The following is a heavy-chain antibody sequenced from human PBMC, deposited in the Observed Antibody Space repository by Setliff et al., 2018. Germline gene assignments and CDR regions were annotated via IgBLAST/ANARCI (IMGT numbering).Heavy chain of an antibody. D-gene: IGHD3-3*01. J-gene: IGHJ4*02. CDR1: GYTFTSYG. Sequence: ASVKVSCKASGYTFTSYGISWVRQAPGQGLEWMGWISAYNGNTNYAQKLQGRVTMTTDKSTSTAYMDLSSLRSEDTAVYYCASSRDYNFWSGYYSPLDYWGQGTLVTVSS. CDR3: ASSRDYNFWSGYYSPLDY. CDR2: ISAYNGNT. V-gene: IGHV1-18*01.